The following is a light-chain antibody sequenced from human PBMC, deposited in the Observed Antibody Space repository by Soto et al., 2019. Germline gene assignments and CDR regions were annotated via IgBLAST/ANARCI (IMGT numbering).Light chain of an antibody. CDR2: GAS. J-gene: IGKJ5*01. CDR1: QSASTN. CDR3: QHYNSWPRIA. Sequence: EIVLTQSPVTLSVSPGERATLFCRASQSASTNLAWYQHKPGQAPRLLIYGASTRATAIPARFSGSGSGKQFTLTINSLESEDFAVYYCQHYNSWPRIAFGQGTRLEIK. V-gene: IGKV3-15*01.